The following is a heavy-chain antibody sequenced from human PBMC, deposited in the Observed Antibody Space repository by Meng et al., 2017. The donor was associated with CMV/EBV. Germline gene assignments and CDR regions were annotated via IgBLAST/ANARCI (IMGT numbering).Heavy chain of an antibody. V-gene: IGHV3-23*01. CDR1: GFTFSSYA. J-gene: IGHJ5*02. D-gene: IGHD6-6*01. Sequence: LSCATSGFTFSSYAMSWVRQAPGKGLEWVSAISGSGGSTYYADSVKGRFTISRDNSKNTLYLQMNSLRAEDTAVYYCAKLSSSSLNPWGQGTLVTVSS. CDR2: ISGSGGST. CDR3: AKLSSSSLNP.